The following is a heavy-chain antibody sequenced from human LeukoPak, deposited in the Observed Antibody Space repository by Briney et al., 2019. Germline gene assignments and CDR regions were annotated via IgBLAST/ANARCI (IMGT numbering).Heavy chain of an antibody. CDR1: GFTFSDYY. Sequence: GGSLRLSCAASGFTFSDYYMIWIRQAPGKGLEWASYISRSGSAIYYSDSVKGRFTISRDNAKKSMYLQMNSLRAEDTAVYYCARQPSAAGSQWGQGTLVTVSS. CDR2: ISRSGSAI. J-gene: IGHJ4*02. D-gene: IGHD6-13*01. V-gene: IGHV3-11*01. CDR3: ARQPSAAGSQ.